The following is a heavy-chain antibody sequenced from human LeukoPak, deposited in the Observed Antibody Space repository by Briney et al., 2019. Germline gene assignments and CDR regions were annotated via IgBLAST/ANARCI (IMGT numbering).Heavy chain of an antibody. J-gene: IGHJ4*02. D-gene: IGHD3-10*01. CDR1: GYTFNIFG. Sequence: ASVKVSCKTSGYTFNIFGITWVRQAPGQGLEWMGWMRAYNGQTNYAQNLQGRVTMTTDTSTSTAYMELKSLRSEDTAVYYCARTTRSRYITLVRGDNDYWGQGTLVTVSS. CDR2: MRAYNGQT. V-gene: IGHV1-18*01. CDR3: ARTTRSRYITLVRGDNDY.